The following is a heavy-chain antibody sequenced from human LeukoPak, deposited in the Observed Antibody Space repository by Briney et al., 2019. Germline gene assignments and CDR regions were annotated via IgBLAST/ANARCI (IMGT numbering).Heavy chain of an antibody. V-gene: IGHV3-9*01. J-gene: IGHJ4*02. CDR2: ISWNSGSI. D-gene: IGHD4-17*01. CDR3: ARDYGDYFDY. CDR1: GFTFDDYA. Sequence: GGSLRLSCAASGFTFDDYAMHWVRQAPGKGLEWVSGISWNSGSIGYADSVKGRFTISRDNAKNSLYLQMNSLRAEDTAVYYCARDYGDYFDYWGQGTLVTVSS.